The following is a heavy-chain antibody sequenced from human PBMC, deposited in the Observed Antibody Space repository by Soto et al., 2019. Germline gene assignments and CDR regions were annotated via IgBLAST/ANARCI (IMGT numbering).Heavy chain of an antibody. CDR1: GYTFTGYY. V-gene: IGHV1-2*02. CDR2: INPNSGGT. D-gene: IGHD6-13*01. Sequence: GVSVKVSCKASGYTFTGYYMHWVRQAPGQGLEWMGWINPNSGGTNYAQKFQGRVTMTRDTSISTAYMELSRLRSDDTAVYYCARSAGSSWFDYYYYGMDVWGQGTTVTVSS. J-gene: IGHJ6*02. CDR3: ARSAGSSWFDYYYYGMDV.